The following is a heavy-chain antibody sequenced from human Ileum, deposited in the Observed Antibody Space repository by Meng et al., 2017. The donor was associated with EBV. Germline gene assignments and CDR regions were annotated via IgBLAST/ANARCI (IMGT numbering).Heavy chain of an antibody. D-gene: IGHD6-19*01. CDR2: IYSSGDT. J-gene: IGHJ5*02. CDR1: GASIRTYD. Sequence: RDSGPGLVEPSETLPLTCTASGASIRTYDLSWLRQSPGKGPELIGYIYSSGDTNYNPSLKSRVTISIDTSKNQFSLMLNSVTAADTAVYYCARGSSYSSGWYPDLWGQGTLVTVSS. V-gene: IGHV4-59*01. CDR3: ARGSSYSSGWYPDL.